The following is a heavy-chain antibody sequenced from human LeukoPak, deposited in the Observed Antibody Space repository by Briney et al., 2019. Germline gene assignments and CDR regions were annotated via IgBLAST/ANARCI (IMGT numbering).Heavy chain of an antibody. Sequence: SVKVSCKASGGTFSSYAIRWVRQAPGQGLEWMGGIIPIFGKAKYAQKFQGRVTITADESTSTAYMELSSLRSEDTAVYYWATTYYYDRWGRAFDIWGQGAMVTVSS. CDR1: GGTFSSYA. V-gene: IGHV1-69*13. D-gene: IGHD3-22*01. J-gene: IGHJ3*02. CDR3: ATTYYYDRWGRAFDI. CDR2: IIPIFGKA.